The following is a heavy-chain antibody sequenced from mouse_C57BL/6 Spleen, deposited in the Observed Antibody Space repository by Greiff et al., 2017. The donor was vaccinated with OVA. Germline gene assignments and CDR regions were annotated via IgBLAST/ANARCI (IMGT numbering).Heavy chain of an antibody. CDR3: AREGVYDYDVLFAY. J-gene: IGHJ3*01. Sequence: QVQLQQPGAELVRPGSSVKLSCKASGYTFTSYWMHWVKQRPIQGLEWIGNIDPSDSETHYNQKFKDKATLTVDKSSSTAYMQLSSLTSGDSAVYYCAREGVYDYDVLFAYWGQGTLVTVSA. CDR1: GYTFTSYW. CDR2: IDPSDSET. D-gene: IGHD2-4*01. V-gene: IGHV1-52*01.